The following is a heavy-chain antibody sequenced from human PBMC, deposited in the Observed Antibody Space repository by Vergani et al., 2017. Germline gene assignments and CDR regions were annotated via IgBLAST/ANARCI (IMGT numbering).Heavy chain of an antibody. CDR1: GGSISSGGYY. D-gene: IGHD3-9*01. Sequence: QVQLQESGPGLVKPSQTLSLTCTVSGGSISSGGYYWSWIRQHPGKGLEWIGYIYYSGSTYYNPSLKSRVTISVDTSKNQFSLKLSSVTAADTAVYYCARDYYDILTGYYYYYVDVWGKGTTVTVSS. V-gene: IGHV4-31*03. CDR3: ARDYYDILTGYYYYYVDV. J-gene: IGHJ6*03. CDR2: IYYSGST.